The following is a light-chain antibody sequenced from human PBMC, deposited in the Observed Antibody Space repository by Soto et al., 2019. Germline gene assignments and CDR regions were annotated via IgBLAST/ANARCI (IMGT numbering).Light chain of an antibody. CDR2: DVT. V-gene: IGLV2-14*03. CDR1: TRDVGGHNY. J-gene: IGLJ2*01. Sequence: QSVLTQPASGSGSPGQSITISCTGTTRDVGGHNYVSWYQQHPGKTPKVMIYDVTNRPSGVSNRFSGSKSGNTASLTIAGLQAEDESDYYCSSYTSSSTPVVFGGGTKLTVL. CDR3: SSYTSSSTPVV.